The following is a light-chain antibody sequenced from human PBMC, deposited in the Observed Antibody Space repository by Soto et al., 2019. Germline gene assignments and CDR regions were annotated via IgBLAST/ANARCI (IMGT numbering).Light chain of an antibody. CDR2: EVS. CDR3: SSFADSNSYV. CDR1: SSDIGGYTY. J-gene: IGLJ1*01. V-gene: IGLV2-8*01. Sequence: QSALTQPPSASGSPGQSVTISCSGSSSDIGGYTYVSWYQHHPGKAPKLMIYEVSKRPSGVPDRFSVSKSGNTASLTVSGLQAEDEADYYCSSFADSNSYVFGTGTKVTVL.